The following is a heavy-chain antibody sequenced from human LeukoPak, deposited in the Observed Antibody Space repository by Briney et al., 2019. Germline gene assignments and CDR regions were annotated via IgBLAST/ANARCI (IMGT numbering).Heavy chain of an antibody. J-gene: IGHJ4*02. Sequence: PGGSLRLSCAASGFTFSSYAMHWVRQAPGKGLEYVSAISSNGGSTYYANSVKGRFTISRDNSKNTLFLQMNSLRAEDTAVYYCVKLSYDFWSGSFDYWGQGTLVTVSS. CDR3: VKLSYDFWSGSFDY. V-gene: IGHV3-64*01. CDR2: ISSNGGST. D-gene: IGHD3-3*01. CDR1: GFTFSSYA.